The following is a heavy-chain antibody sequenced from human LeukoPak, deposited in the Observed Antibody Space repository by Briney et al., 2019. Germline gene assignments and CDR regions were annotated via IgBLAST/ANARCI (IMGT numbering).Heavy chain of an antibody. CDR3: ARGTLFIPFDY. CDR2: IYTSGST. CDR1: GGSISSGSYY. Sequence: KPSETLSLTCTVSGGSISSGSYYWSWIRQPAGKGLEWIGRIYTSGSTNYNPSLKSRVTISVDTSKNQFSLKLSSVTAADTAVYYCARGTLFIPFDYWGQGTLVTVSS. V-gene: IGHV4-61*02. D-gene: IGHD1-14*01. J-gene: IGHJ4*02.